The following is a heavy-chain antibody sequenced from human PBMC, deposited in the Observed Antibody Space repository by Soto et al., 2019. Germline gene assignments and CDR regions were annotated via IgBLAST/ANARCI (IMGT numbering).Heavy chain of an antibody. J-gene: IGHJ4*02. V-gene: IGHV4-4*07. CDR1: RASIYTYS. Sequence: KSSETLSLTCTVSRASIYTYSWTWIRQPAGKGLQWIGHIYSSGSANYSPSLKSRVSMSVDSSKNQISLKLSSVTAADTAVYYCATIVGANDYWGQGTLVTVYS. D-gene: IGHD1-26*01. CDR3: ATIVGANDY. CDR2: IYSSGSA.